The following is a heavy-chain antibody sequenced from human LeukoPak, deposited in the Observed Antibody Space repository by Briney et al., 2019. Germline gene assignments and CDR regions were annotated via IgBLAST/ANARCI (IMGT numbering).Heavy chain of an antibody. Sequence: PGGSLRLSCAASGFTFSSYAMHWVRQAPGKGLEWVAVISYDGSNKYYADSVKGRFTISRDNAKNSLYLQMNSLRAEDTAVYYCARVYKDYRDGYWGQGTLVTVSS. CDR3: ARVYKDYRDGY. J-gene: IGHJ4*02. CDR1: GFTFSSYA. D-gene: IGHD4-11*01. CDR2: ISYDGSNK. V-gene: IGHV3-30-3*01.